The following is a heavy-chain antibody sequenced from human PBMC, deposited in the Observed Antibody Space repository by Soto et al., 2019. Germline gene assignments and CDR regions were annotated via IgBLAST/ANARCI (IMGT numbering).Heavy chain of an antibody. CDR2: ISNNGGRT. CDR3: ARVGGALPDWYFDL. V-gene: IGHV3-23*01. Sequence: GGSLRLSCAASGLTFSTYAMSWVRQAPGTGLEWVSSISNNGGRTYYADSVKGRFTISRDNSKNTLYLQMNSLRAEDTAVYYCARVGGALPDWYFDLWGRGTLVTVSS. J-gene: IGHJ2*01. CDR1: GLTFSTYA. D-gene: IGHD3-10*01.